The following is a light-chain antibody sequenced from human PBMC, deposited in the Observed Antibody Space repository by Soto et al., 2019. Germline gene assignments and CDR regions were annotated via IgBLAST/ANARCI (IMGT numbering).Light chain of an antibody. CDR3: LQDYNYPRT. Sequence: IQMTQSPSSLSASVGDRVTITCRASQSISSNLNWYQQKPGKAPKLLIYAASSLQSGVPSRFSGSGSGTDFTLTISSLQPEDFATYYCLQDYNYPRTFGQGTKVDIK. CDR1: QSISSN. CDR2: AAS. J-gene: IGKJ1*01. V-gene: IGKV1-6*01.